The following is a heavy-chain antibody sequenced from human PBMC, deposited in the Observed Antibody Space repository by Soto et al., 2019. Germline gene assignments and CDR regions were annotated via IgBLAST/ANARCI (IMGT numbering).Heavy chain of an antibody. D-gene: IGHD6-6*01. V-gene: IGHV3-7*03. CDR3: ARAGHSSSSEGANWFDP. CDR2: LKQDGSEK. CDR1: GFTFSSYW. J-gene: IGHJ5*02. Sequence: PGGSLRLSCAASGFTFSSYWMTWVRQAPGKGPEWVASLKQDGSEKFFVDSVKGRFNISRDNAENSLYLQMNSLRADDTAVYYCARAGHSSSSEGANWFDPWGQGTLVTVSS.